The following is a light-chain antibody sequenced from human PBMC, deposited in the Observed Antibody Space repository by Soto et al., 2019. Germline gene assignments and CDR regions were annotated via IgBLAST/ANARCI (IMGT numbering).Light chain of an antibody. CDR2: DAS. CDR3: QQYNNWPRT. V-gene: IGKV3D-15*01. CDR1: QSIGSY. J-gene: IGKJ1*01. Sequence: EIVLTQSPATLSLSLGERATLSCRASQSIGSYLAWYQHKLGQPPRLLIYDASNRATGIPDRFSGSGSGTEFTLTINSLQSEDFAVYYCQQYNNWPRTFGQGTKVDIK.